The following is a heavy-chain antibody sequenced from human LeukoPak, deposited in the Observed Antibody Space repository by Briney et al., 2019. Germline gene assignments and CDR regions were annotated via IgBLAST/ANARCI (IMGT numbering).Heavy chain of an antibody. D-gene: IGHD1-14*01. CDR2: INSDGSST. CDR1: GFTFSSYW. CDR3: ARDPLSYHIDY. V-gene: IGHV3-74*03. J-gene: IGHJ4*02. Sequence: GGSLRLSCAASGFTFSSYWMHWVRQAPGQGLVWVSHINSDGSSTMYSDSVKGRFTISRDNAKNMLYLQMNSLRAEDTAVYYCARDPLSYHIDYWGQGTLVTVSS.